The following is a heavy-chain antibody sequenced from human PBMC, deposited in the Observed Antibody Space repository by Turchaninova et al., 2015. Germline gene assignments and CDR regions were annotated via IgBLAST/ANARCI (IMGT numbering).Heavy chain of an antibody. Sequence: ASVKVSCKASGYSYTGDYLHWVRQAPGQGLELMGRINPNSGGTNDAQNFQGRVTMTTDTSITTAYMELSSLSSDDTAIYYCAKPSRDGSTSDWGQGTLVTVSS. CDR1: GYSYTGDY. J-gene: IGHJ4*02. CDR2: INPNSGGT. D-gene: IGHD3-10*01. V-gene: IGHV1-2*06. CDR3: AKPSRDGSTSD.